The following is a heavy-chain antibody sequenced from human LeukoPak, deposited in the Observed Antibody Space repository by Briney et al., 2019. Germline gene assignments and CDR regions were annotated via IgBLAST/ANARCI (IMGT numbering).Heavy chain of an antibody. V-gene: IGHV1-18*01. J-gene: IGHJ4*02. Sequence: ASVKVSCKASGYTFTSYGISWVRQAPGQGLEWMGWISAYNGNTNYAQKLQGRVTMTTDTSTSTAYMELRSLRSDDTAVYYCARDGDGIVGAPTLVDYWGQGTLVTVSS. D-gene: IGHD1-26*01. CDR3: ARDGDGIVGAPTLVDY. CDR2: ISAYNGNT. CDR1: GYTFTSYG.